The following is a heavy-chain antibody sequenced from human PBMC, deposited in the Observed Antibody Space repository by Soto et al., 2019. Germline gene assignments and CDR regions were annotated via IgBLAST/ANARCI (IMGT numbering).Heavy chain of an antibody. CDR2: ISSSSSTI. CDR1: GFTFSSYS. J-gene: IGHJ4*02. Sequence: LRLSCAASGFTFSSYSMNWVRQAPGKGLEWVSYISSSSSTIYYADSVKGRFTISRDNAKNSLYLQMNSLRDEDTAVYYCARVSDDSSGYWHPFDYWGQGTLVTVSS. D-gene: IGHD3-22*01. CDR3: ARVSDDSSGYWHPFDY. V-gene: IGHV3-48*02.